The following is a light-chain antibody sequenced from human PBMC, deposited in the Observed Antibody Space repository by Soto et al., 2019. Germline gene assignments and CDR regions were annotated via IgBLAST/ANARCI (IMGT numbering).Light chain of an antibody. CDR2: DST. CDR3: QQRNVWPPIT. Sequence: VLTQSPATLSPSPGERATLSCRASQSIHTSLAWYQQKPGQPPRLVVYDSTLRANGVPDRFGGSRSGTEFTLTINNLEPEDFAVYYCQQRNVWPPITLGQGTRLEIK. CDR1: QSIHTS. V-gene: IGKV3-11*01. J-gene: IGKJ5*01.